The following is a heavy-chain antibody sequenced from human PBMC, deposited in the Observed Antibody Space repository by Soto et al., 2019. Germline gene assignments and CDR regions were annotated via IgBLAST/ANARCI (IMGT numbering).Heavy chain of an antibody. J-gene: IGHJ5*02. CDR1: GFTFSSYA. D-gene: IGHD3-3*01. V-gene: IGHV3-23*01. CDR2: ISGSGGST. CDR3: AKGPFGITIFGVASNWFDP. Sequence: GGSLRLSCAASGFTFSSYAMSWVRQAPGKGLEWVSAISGSGGSTYYADSVKGRFTISRDNSKNTLYLQMNSLRAEDTAVYYCAKGPFGITIFGVASNWFDPWGQGTLVTVSS.